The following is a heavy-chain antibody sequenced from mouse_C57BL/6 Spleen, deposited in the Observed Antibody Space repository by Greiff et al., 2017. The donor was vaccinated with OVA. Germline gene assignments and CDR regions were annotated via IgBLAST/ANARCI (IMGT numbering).Heavy chain of an antibody. V-gene: IGHV5-17*01. J-gene: IGHJ4*01. D-gene: IGHD2-4*01. CDR2: ISSGSSTI. CDR1: GFTFSDYG. CDR3: VACDYDEAMDY. Sequence: EVKLEESGGGLVKPGGSLKLSCAASGFTFSDYGMLWVRQAPEKGLEWVAYISSGSSTIYYADTVKGRFTISRDNAKNTLFLQMTSLMSEDTAMDYCVACDYDEAMDYWGQGTSVTVSS.